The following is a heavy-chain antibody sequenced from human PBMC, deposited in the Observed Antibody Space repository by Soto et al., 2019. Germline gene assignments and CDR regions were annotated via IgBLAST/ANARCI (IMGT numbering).Heavy chain of an antibody. Sequence: ASVKVSCKASGYTFSSHGITWVRQAPGQGLEWMGWITVSTHNTHYAQKLQGRVAMTADTSTTTAYLELWSLRSDDTAVYYCARPSSYGSYYYFHPLGHAPPVTVPS. J-gene: IGHJ4*01. CDR3: ARPSSYGSYYYFHP. CDR2: ITVSTHNT. D-gene: IGHD1-26*01. V-gene: IGHV1-18*04. CDR1: GYTFSSHG.